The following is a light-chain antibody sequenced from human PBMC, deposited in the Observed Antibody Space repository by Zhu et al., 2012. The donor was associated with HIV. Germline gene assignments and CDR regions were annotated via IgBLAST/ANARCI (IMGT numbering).Light chain of an antibody. Sequence: DIQLTQSPSFLSASVGDRVTITCRASQGISNYLAWYQQKPGKAPKLLIYDASTLQSGVPSTFSGSGSGTEFTLTISSLQPEDFAIYYCQQLNTYPLFTFGPGTKVDIK. CDR3: QQLNTYPLFT. CDR2: DAS. J-gene: IGKJ3*01. CDR1: QGISNY. V-gene: IGKV1-9*01.